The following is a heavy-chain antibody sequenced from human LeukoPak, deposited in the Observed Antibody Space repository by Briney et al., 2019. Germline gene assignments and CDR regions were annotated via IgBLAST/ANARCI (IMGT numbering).Heavy chain of an antibody. Sequence: GGSLILSCAASGFSFSSYDMNWVRQAPGKGLEWISYISSSGRTIYDADSVKGRFTISRDNAKNSLYLQMNGLRAEDMALYYCARGGHGDYYFDYWGQGTLVTVSS. V-gene: IGHV3-48*03. CDR3: ARGGHGDYYFDY. J-gene: IGHJ4*02. CDR2: ISSSGRTI. CDR1: GFSFSSYD. D-gene: IGHD4-17*01.